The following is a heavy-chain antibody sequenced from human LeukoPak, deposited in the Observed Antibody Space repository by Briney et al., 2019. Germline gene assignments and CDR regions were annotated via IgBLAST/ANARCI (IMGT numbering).Heavy chain of an antibody. CDR3: ARSDYLAVDY. CDR1: GCSISSYY. V-gene: IGHV4-59*08. D-gene: IGHD4-11*01. CDR2: IYYSGST. Sequence: SETLSLTCTVSGCSISSYYWSWIRQPPGKGLEWIGYIYYSGSTNYNPSLKSRVTISVDTSKNQFSLKLSSVTAADTAVYYCARSDYLAVDYWGQGTLVTVSS. J-gene: IGHJ4*02.